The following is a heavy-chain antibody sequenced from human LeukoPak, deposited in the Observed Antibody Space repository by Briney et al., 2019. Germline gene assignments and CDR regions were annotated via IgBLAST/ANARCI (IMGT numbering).Heavy chain of an antibody. D-gene: IGHD1-26*01. J-gene: IGHJ3*02. CDR2: IPGSGGST. CDR1: GFSFGNAW. CDR3: AKAPSGSCYDAFDI. Sequence: PGGSLRLSCAASGFSFGNAWMSWVRQAPGKGLEWVSAIPGSGGSTYYADTVKGRFTISRDNSKNTLYLQMNSLRAEDTAVYYCAKAPSGSCYDAFDIWGQGTMVTVSS. V-gene: IGHV3-23*01.